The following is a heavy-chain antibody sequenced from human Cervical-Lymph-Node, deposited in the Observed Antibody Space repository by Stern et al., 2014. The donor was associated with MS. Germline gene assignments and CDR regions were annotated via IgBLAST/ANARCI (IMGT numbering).Heavy chain of an antibody. D-gene: IGHD2-15*01. V-gene: IGHV3-33*01. CDR1: GFTFSSYG. CDR3: ARRGIGGSCWFDY. Sequence: VQLEESGGGVVQPGRSLRLSCAASGFTFSSYGMHWVRQAPGKGLEWVAVIWYDGSNKYYADSVKGRFTISRDNSKNTLYLQMNSLRAEDTAVYYCARRGIGGSCWFDYWGQGTLVTVSS. CDR2: IWYDGSNK. J-gene: IGHJ4*02.